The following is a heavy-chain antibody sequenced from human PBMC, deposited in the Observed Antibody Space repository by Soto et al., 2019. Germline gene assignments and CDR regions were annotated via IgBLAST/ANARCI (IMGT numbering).Heavy chain of an antibody. D-gene: IGHD2-15*01. Sequence: DGQLLESGGTLAPPGGSLRLSCAASGFTFGIYAMTWVRQGPGKGLEWVSSISANGDSTFYADSVKGRFTISRDNSNNTLYLQMSSLRADDTAIYYCAKANSPSTPTRVNYFAMDVWGRGTTVTVSS. CDR1: GFTFGIYA. CDR3: AKANSPSTPTRVNYFAMDV. V-gene: IGHV3-23*01. J-gene: IGHJ6*02. CDR2: ISANGDST.